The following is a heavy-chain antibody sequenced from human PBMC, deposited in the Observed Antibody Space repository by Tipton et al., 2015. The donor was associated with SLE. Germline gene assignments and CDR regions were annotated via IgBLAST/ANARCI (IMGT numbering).Heavy chain of an antibody. J-gene: IGHJ5*02. D-gene: IGHD2-2*02. CDR3: ARAIRFFDP. CDR2: FYYSGST. V-gene: IGHV4-39*01. CDR1: GGSISSSSHY. Sequence: TLSLTCTVSGGSISSSSHYWGWIRQPPGKGLEWIGCFYYSGSTYYNPSLKSRVTISVDTSKNQFSLKLSSVTAADTAVYYCARAIRFFDPWGQGALVTVSS.